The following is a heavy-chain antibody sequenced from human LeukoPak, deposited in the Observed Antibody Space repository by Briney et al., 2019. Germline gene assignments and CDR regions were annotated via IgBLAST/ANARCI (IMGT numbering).Heavy chain of an antibody. CDR1: GFTFSSYA. J-gene: IGHJ4*02. V-gene: IGHV3-23*01. Sequence: GGSLRLSCAASGFTFSSYAMSWVRQAPGKGLEWVSAISGSGGSTYYADSVKGWFTISRDNSKNTLYLQMNSLRAEDTAVYYCARDPAYGGNEAYFDYWGQGTLVTVSS. CDR3: ARDPAYGGNEAYFDY. CDR2: ISGSGGST. D-gene: IGHD4-23*01.